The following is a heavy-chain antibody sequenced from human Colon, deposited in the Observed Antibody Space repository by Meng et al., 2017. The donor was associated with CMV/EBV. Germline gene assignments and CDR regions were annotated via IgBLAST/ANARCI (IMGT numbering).Heavy chain of an antibody. J-gene: IGHJ6*02. CDR2: IYYSGST. Sequence: GSLRLSCNVSRGSISSYYWSWVRQPPGKGLEWIGYIYYSGSTNYNPSLKSRVTISVDTSKNQFSLKLSSVTAADTAVYYCARVKAARLNGMDVWGQGTTVTVSS. CDR3: ARVKAARLNGMDV. D-gene: IGHD6-6*01. CDR1: RGSISSYY. V-gene: IGHV4-59*01.